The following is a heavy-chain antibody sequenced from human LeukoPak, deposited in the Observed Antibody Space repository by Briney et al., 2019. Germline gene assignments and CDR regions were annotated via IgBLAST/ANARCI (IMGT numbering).Heavy chain of an antibody. CDR2: IDSDGGST. J-gene: IGHJ1*01. V-gene: IGHV3-64*04. D-gene: IGHD3-9*01. CDR3: ARDSHDTLTGYHTEYFQH. Sequence: PGGSLRLSCSASGFTFSSYTMHWVRQAPGKGLEYVSGIDSDGGSTYYGDSVKGRFTISRDNAKNTLYLQMNSLRAEDTAVYYCARDSHDTLTGYHTEYFQHWGQGTLVTVSS. CDR1: GFTFSSYT.